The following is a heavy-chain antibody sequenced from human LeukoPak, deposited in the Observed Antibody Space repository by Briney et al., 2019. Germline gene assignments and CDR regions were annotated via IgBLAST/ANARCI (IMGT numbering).Heavy chain of an antibody. D-gene: IGHD6-13*01. Sequence: GGSLRLSCSASGFTFSSYAMHWVPQAPGKGLEYVSAISSNGGSTYYADSVKGRFTISRDNSKNTLYLQMSSLRAEDTAVYYCVKDRIAAAAGYWGQGTLVTVSS. V-gene: IGHV3-64D*06. CDR3: VKDRIAAAAGY. J-gene: IGHJ4*02. CDR1: GFTFSSYA. CDR2: ISSNGGST.